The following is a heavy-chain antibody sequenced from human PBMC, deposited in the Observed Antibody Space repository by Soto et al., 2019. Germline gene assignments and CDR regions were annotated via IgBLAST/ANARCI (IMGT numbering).Heavy chain of an antibody. V-gene: IGHV4-59*01. D-gene: IGHD3-16*01. CDR1: GGSISSYY. CDR2: IYYSGST. J-gene: IGHJ6*03. Sequence: PSETLSLTCTVSGGSISSYYWSWIRQPPGKGLEWIGYIYYSGSTNYNPSLKSRVTISVDTSKNQFSLKLSSVTAADTAVYYCARSYGAYYYYYYMGVWGKGTTVTVSS. CDR3: ARSYGAYYYYYYMGV.